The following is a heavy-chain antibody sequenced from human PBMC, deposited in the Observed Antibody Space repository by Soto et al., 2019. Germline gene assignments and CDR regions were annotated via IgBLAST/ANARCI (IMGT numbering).Heavy chain of an antibody. Sequence: EVQLVESGGGLIQPGRSLRLSCAASGFTFGDYAMHWVRQAPGQGLEWVSGISWNSGNIGYADSVKGRFTISRDNAKNFLYLEMNSLRAEDTALYDCVRDGLALAYWGQGALVTVSS. J-gene: IGHJ4*02. CDR2: ISWNSGNI. CDR3: VRDGLALAY. CDR1: GFTFGDYA. V-gene: IGHV3-9*01. D-gene: IGHD3-3*02.